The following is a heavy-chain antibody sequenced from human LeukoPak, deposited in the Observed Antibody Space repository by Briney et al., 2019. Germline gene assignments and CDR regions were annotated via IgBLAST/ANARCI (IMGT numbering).Heavy chain of an antibody. CDR1: GDSIKNSDYY. CDR3: ARLPGETWGLFDF. J-gene: IGHJ4*02. Sequence: SETLSLTCAVYGDSIKNSDYYWGWIRQPPGNGLEWIGSIYYNGITNYSPSLKSRVTISVDTSRNQFSLKLSSVTAADTAVYFCARLPGETWGLFDFWGQGILITVSS. CDR2: IYYNGIT. V-gene: IGHV4-39*01. D-gene: IGHD3-16*01.